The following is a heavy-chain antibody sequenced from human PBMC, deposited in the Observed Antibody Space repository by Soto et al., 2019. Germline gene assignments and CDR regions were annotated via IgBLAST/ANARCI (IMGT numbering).Heavy chain of an antibody. D-gene: IGHD1-26*01. V-gene: IGHV4-31*03. CDR1: GGSIKSAGYY. Sequence: PSDTLSLTCTVSGGSIKSAGYYWNWVRQHPGKGLEWIGFIYYDGTTYYTPSLKSRVTISLDTSKNQFSLKLSSVTVADTAVYYCVRDSGAYHDAFDVWGQGTMVTVSS. CDR3: VRDSGAYHDAFDV. CDR2: IYYDGTT. J-gene: IGHJ3*01.